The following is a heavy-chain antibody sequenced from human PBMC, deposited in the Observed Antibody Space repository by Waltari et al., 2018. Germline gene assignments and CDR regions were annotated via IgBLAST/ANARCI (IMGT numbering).Heavy chain of an antibody. J-gene: IGHJ5*02. CDR2: INPNLCGT. CDR1: GYTFTGYY. D-gene: IGHD3-3*01. Sequence: QVQLVQFGAEVKKPGASVKVSCKAYGYTFTGYYMHWVRQAPGPGLEWMGRINPNLCGTNYAQKFQGRVTRTRDTSISTASMALSMLRSDDTAVYYCARDLGNSWNPRGWFDPWGQGTLVTVSS. CDR3: ARDLGNSWNPRGWFDP. V-gene: IGHV1-2*02.